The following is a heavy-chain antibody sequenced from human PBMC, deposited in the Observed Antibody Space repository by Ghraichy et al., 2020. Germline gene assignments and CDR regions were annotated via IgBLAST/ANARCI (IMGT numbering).Heavy chain of an antibody. CDR2: ISAYNGNT. Sequence: GVAWVGRAPGRGLGWMGWISAYNGNTNYIQKLQGRVTMTTDTSTSTAYMELRSLRSDDTAVYYCARGRGQLSSWGQGTLVTVSS. CDR1: G. D-gene: IGHD6-6*01. CDR3: ARGRGQLSS. J-gene: IGHJ4*02. V-gene: IGHV1-18*01.